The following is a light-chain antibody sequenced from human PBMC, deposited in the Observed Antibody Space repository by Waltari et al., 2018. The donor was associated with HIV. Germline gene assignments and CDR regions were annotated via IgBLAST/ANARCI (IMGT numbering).Light chain of an antibody. CDR3: CSYAGSSTFVV. CDR2: EVS. Sequence: QSALTQPASVSGSPGQSIPIPFTGTSSDVGSHYLVSWYQQHPGKAPKLMIYEVSKRPSGVSNRFSGSKSGNTASLTISGLQAEDEADYYCCSYAGSSTFVVFGGGTKLTVL. V-gene: IGLV2-23*02. J-gene: IGLJ2*01. CDR1: SSDVGSHYL.